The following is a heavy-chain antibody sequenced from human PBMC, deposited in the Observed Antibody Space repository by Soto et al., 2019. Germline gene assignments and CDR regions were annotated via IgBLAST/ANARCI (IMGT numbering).Heavy chain of an antibody. CDR3: ARGGRDYH. CDR2: INPSGGST. CDR1: GYTYTGYY. Sequence: ASVRVSWKASGYTYTGYYVHWVRQAPGQGLEWMGIINPSGGSTSYAQKFQGRVTMTRDTSTSTVYMELSSLRSEDTAVYYCARGGRDYHWGQGILVPVSS. D-gene: IGHD3-10*01. J-gene: IGHJ4*02. V-gene: IGHV1-46*01.